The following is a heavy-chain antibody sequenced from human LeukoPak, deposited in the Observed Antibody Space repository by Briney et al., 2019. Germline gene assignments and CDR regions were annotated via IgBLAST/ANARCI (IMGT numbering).Heavy chain of an antibody. J-gene: IGHJ4*02. CDR3: ARVKLVGAINFDY. V-gene: IGHV1-3*01. CDR2: INAGNGNT. Sequence: GASVKVSCKASGYTFTSYGISWVRQAPGQRLEWMGWINAGNGNTKYSQKFQGRVTITRDTSASTAYIELSSLRSEDTAVYYCARVKLVGAINFDYWGQGTLVTVSS. D-gene: IGHD1-26*01. CDR1: GYTFTSYG.